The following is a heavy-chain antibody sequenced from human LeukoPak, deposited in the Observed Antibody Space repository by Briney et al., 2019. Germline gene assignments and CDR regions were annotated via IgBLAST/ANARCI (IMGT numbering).Heavy chain of an antibody. CDR2: ISGSGGST. J-gene: IGHJ4*02. Sequence: GGSLRLSCAASGFTFSSYAMSWVRQAPGKGLEWVSAISGSGGSTYYADSVKGRFTISRDNSKNTLYLQMSSLRAEDTAVYYCARDKVVELWLFDYWGQGTLVTVSS. CDR3: ARDKVVELWLFDY. D-gene: IGHD5-18*01. V-gene: IGHV3-23*01. CDR1: GFTFSSYA.